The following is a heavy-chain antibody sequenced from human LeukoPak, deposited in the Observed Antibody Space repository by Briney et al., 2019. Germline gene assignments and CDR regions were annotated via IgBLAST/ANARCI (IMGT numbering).Heavy chain of an antibody. V-gene: IGHV1-2*02. CDR3: ARDKQLVRGWFDP. Sequence: ASVKVSCKASGYTFTGYYMHWVRQAPGQGLEWTGWINPNSGGTNYAQKFQGRVTMTRDTSISTAYMELSRLRSDDTAVYYCARDKQLVRGWFDPWGQGTLVTVSS. CDR2: INPNSGGT. CDR1: GYTFTGYY. J-gene: IGHJ5*02. D-gene: IGHD6-6*01.